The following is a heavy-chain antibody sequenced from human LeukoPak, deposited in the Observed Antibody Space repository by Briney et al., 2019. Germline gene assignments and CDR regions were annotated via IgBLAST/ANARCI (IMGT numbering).Heavy chain of an antibody. CDR2: TYYRSKWYY. CDR1: GDRVSNNSVA. Sequence: SQTLSLTCAISGDRVSNNSVAWNWIRQSPSRGLEWLGRTYYRSKWYYEYAESVKSRIIINSDTSKNQFSLKLSSVTAADTAVYYCARRRRYFDWLTSGDDAFDIWGQGTMVTVSS. D-gene: IGHD3-9*01. J-gene: IGHJ3*02. V-gene: IGHV6-1*01. CDR3: ARRRRYFDWLTSGDDAFDI.